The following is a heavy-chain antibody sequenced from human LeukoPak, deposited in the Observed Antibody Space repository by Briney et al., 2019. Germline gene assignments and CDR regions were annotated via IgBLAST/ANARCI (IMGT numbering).Heavy chain of an antibody. J-gene: IGHJ3*02. CDR1: GFIFSSYS. CDR3: ARGAYYDSTGLSAFDI. D-gene: IGHD3-22*01. Sequence: PGGSLRLSCAAASGFIFSSYSMRWVRQVPGKGLVSISHINSDGSSTAYADAVKGRFTISRDNAKNTLYLQINSLRAEDTAVYYCARGAYYDSTGLSAFDIWGQGTMVTVSS. CDR2: INSDGSST. V-gene: IGHV3-74*01.